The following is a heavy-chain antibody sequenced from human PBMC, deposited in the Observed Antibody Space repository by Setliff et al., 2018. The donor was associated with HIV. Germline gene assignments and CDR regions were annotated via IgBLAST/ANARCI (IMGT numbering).Heavy chain of an antibody. V-gene: IGHV4-39*07. J-gene: IGHJ5*02. D-gene: IGHD3-22*01. CDR3: ARDMTNYYDRSGSFGWFAP. CDR1: GGSISGSSYY. CDR2: VYHRGST. Sequence: PSETLSLTCSVSGGSISGSSYYWGWIRQPPGKGLEWIGSVYHRGSTYYNPSLKSRVTISVDKSKNQFSVKLRSVTATDTAVYYCARDMTNYYDRSGSFGWFAPWGQGTPVTVSS.